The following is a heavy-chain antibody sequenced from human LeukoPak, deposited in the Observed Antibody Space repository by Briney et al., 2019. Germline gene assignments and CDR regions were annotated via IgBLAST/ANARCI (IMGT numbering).Heavy chain of an antibody. CDR3: ASPSDYGSNSFYFDY. V-gene: IGHV1-69*13. J-gene: IGHJ4*02. Sequence: GASVKVSCKASGGTFSSYAISWVRQAPGQGLEWMGGIIPIFGTANYAQKFQGRVTITADESTSTAYMELSSLRSEDTAVYYCASPSDYGSNSFYFDYWGQGTLVTVSS. D-gene: IGHD4-23*01. CDR2: IIPIFGTA. CDR1: GGTFSSYA.